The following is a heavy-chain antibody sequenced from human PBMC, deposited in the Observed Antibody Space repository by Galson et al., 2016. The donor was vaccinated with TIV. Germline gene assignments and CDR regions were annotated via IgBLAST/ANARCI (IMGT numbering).Heavy chain of an antibody. Sequence: ETLSLTCAVSGRSFSTYYWSWIRQPPGKGLEWIGEIDHSGGTTYNPSLKSRVTTSSDTSKNQLTLKLSSVTVADTAVYYCARGQTSMTFWSGYEHKWFDPWGQGSLVTVSS. V-gene: IGHV4-34*01. CDR2: IDHSGGT. J-gene: IGHJ5*02. CDR1: GRSFSTYY. D-gene: IGHD3-3*01. CDR3: ARGQTSMTFWSGYEHKWFDP.